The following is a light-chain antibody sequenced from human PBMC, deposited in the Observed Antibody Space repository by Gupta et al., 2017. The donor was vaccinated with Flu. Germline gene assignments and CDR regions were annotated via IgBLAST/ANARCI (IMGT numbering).Light chain of an antibody. CDR3: QQTSSTPHT. J-gene: IGKJ2*01. Sequence: DIRMTQSPSSLSVSIGDRITITCRTSQPIIGFLNWYQHKPGKAPKLLIYVASTLESGVPSRFSGSGSGTDFTLTISSLQPEDSGTYYCQQTSSTPHTFGQGTRLEIK. CDR2: VAS. V-gene: IGKV1-39*01. CDR1: QPIIGF.